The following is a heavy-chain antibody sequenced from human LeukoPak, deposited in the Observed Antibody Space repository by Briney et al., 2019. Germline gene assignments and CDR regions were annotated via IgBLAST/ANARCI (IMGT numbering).Heavy chain of an antibody. CDR2: IRYDGSNK. D-gene: IGHD6-13*01. V-gene: IGHV3-30*02. CDR1: GFTFSNHG. Sequence: PGGSLRLSCAASGFTFSNHGMHWVRQGPGKGLEWVGFIRYDGSNKWHGDSVKGRFTISRDNSKNTLYLQMNSLRAEDTAVYYCAKSGMVGWASSSWYEDYFDYWGQGTLVTVSS. CDR3: AKSGMVGWASSSWYEDYFDY. J-gene: IGHJ4*02.